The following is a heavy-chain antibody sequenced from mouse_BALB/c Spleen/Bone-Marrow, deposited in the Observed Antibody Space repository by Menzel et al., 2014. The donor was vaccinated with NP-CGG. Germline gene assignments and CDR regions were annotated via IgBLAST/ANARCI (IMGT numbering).Heavy chain of an antibody. V-gene: IGHV1-5*01. D-gene: IGHD1-1*01. J-gene: IGHJ4*01. Sequence: EVQLQESGTVLARPGASVKMSCKASGYSFTSYWMHWVKQRPGQGLEWIGAIYPGNSDTSYNQKFKGKAKLTAVTSASTAYMELSSLTNEDSAVYYCTRFLYYYGSREGGYAMDYWGQGTSVTVSS. CDR3: TRFLYYYGSREGGYAMDY. CDR2: IYPGNSDT. CDR1: GYSFTSYW.